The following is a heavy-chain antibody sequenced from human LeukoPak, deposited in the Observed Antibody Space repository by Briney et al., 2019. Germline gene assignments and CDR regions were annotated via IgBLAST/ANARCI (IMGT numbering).Heavy chain of an antibody. Sequence: GRSLRLSCAASGFTFSSYAMHWVRQAPGKGLERVAVISYDGSNKYYADSVKGRFTISRDNSKNTLYLQMNSLRAEDTAVYYCARVTIPWAYYYYYYGMDVWGQGTTVTVSS. D-gene: IGHD3-16*01. V-gene: IGHV3-30-3*01. J-gene: IGHJ6*02. CDR3: ARVTIPWAYYYYYYGMDV. CDR1: GFTFSSYA. CDR2: ISYDGSNK.